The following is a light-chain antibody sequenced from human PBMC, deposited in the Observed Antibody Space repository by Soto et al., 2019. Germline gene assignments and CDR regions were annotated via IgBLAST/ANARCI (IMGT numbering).Light chain of an antibody. Sequence: QSALTQPPSASGSPGQSVTISCTGTSSDVGGYNYVSWYQQHPGKAPKLMIYEVSKRPSGVPDRFSGSKSDNTASLTVSGLQAEDEADYYCSSYAGSKTLFGGGTQLTVL. CDR1: SSDVGGYNY. V-gene: IGLV2-8*01. CDR2: EVS. J-gene: IGLJ2*01. CDR3: SSYAGSKTL.